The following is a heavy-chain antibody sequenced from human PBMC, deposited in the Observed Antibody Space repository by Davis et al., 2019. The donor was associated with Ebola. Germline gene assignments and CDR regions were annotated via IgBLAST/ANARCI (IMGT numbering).Heavy chain of an antibody. J-gene: IGHJ5*02. CDR3: VRDHLDYSNYVGWFEP. CDR1: GYTFTSYG. V-gene: IGHV1-18*01. D-gene: IGHD4-11*01. CDR2: ISAYNGNT. Sequence: ASVQVSCKASGYTFTSYGISWVRQAPGQGFEWMGWISAYNGNTNYAQKLQGRVTMTTDTSTSTAYMELRSLRSDDTAVYYCVRDHLDYSNYVGWFEPWGQGTLVTVSS.